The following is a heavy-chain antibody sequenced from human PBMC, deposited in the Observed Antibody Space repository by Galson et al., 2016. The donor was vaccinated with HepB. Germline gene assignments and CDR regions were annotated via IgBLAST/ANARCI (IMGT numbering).Heavy chain of an antibody. Sequence: SLRLSCAASGFAVSNNYMSWVRQAPGKGLEGVSVIYSGGSIQYADSVKGRFTISRDNPKNTLYLQMNSLRAENTAVYYCATSPSRGVRGQGTTVTVSS. V-gene: IGHV3-53*01. D-gene: IGHD2-2*01. CDR1: GFAVSNNY. J-gene: IGHJ6*02. CDR2: IYSGGSI. CDR3: ATSPSRGV.